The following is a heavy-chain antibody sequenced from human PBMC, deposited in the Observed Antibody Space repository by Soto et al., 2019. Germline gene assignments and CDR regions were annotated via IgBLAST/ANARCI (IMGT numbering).Heavy chain of an antibody. CDR3: ASLLSSAGTTFDY. V-gene: IGHV3-7*01. J-gene: IGHJ4*02. D-gene: IGHD1-1*01. CDR2: IQQDGSEK. Sequence: EVQLVESGGGLVQPGGSLRLSCAASGFTFSSSWMSWVSQDPGKGLEWVANIQQDGSEKNYVDSVKGRFTIARDNAKNALYLQMNSLRAEDTAVYYCASLLSSAGTTFDYWGQGTLVTVSS. CDR1: GFTFSSSW.